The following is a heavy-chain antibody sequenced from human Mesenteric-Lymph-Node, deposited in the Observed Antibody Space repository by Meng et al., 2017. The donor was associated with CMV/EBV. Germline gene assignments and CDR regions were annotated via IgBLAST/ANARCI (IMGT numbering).Heavy chain of an antibody. CDR2: IVPILNIL. Sequence: KASGGTVGTYAVSWLRLAPGQGLEWMGRIVPILNILNYAETFQDRVTFPADMSTAVLYMELSGLRSEDTALYYCARDAVGDFAYFDDWGQGTLVTVSS. CDR3: ARDAVGDFAYFDD. D-gene: IGHD4-17*01. J-gene: IGHJ4*02. CDR1: GGTVGTYA. V-gene: IGHV1-69*04.